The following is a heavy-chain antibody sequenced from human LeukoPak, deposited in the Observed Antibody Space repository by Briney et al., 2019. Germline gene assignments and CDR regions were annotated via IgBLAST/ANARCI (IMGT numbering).Heavy chain of an antibody. V-gene: IGHV4-39*01. J-gene: IGHJ4*02. Sequence: SEPLSLTCSVSGGSISSSSYYWGWICPPKGKGVEWIWTIYYIGSAYYHPSLKSRVSLSVGPSINQTSLKLGSVPGAATAVYFCSRRLYVVVTGHFDSWGQGTLVTVSS. CDR1: GGSISSSSYY. CDR3: SRRLYVVVTGHFDS. D-gene: IGHD2-21*02. CDR2: IYYIGSA.